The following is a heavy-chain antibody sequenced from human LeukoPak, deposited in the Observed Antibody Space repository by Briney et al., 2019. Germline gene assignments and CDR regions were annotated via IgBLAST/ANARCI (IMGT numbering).Heavy chain of an antibody. CDR3: GRDSVVATASPTTDVFDI. D-gene: IGHD2-2*01. CDR1: GYSISSGYY. Sequence: SETLSLTCAVSGYSISSGYYWGWIRQPPGKGLEWIGSIYHSGSTYYNPSLKSRVTISVDTSKNQFSLKLSSVTAADTAVYYCGRDSVVATASPTTDVFDIWGQGTMVTVSS. J-gene: IGHJ3*02. V-gene: IGHV4-38-2*02. CDR2: IYHSGST.